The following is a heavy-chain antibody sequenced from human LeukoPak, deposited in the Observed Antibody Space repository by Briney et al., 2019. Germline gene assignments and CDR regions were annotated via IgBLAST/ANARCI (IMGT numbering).Heavy chain of an antibody. V-gene: IGHV4-30-4*01. CDR2: IYYSGST. CDR3: AAHIVVVPAATVDY. CDR1: GGSISSGDYY. D-gene: IGHD2-2*01. Sequence: SQTLSLTCTVSGGSISSGDYYWSWIRQPPGKGLEWIGYIYYSGSTYYNSSLKSRVTISVDTSKNQFSLKLSSVTAADTAVYYCAAHIVVVPAATVDYWGQGTLVTVSS. J-gene: IGHJ4*02.